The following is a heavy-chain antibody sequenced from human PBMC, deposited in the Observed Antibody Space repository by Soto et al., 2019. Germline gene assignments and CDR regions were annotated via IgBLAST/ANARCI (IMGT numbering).Heavy chain of an antibody. D-gene: IGHD2-15*01. CDR2: IYYSGSS. Sequence: SETLSLTCSFSVGSISGDYYWSWIRQSPEKGLEWIGYIYYSGSSYSNPALQSRLSMSLDTSKNQFSLKLRSVTAADTAVYYCARRGARWPGYFESWGQAALVIVS. J-gene: IGHJ4*02. CDR3: ARRGARWPGYFES. CDR1: VGSISGDYY. V-gene: IGHV4-30-4*08.